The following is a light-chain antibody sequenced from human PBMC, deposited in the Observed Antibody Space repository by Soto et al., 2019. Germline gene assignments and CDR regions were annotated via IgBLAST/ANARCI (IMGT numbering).Light chain of an antibody. V-gene: IGKV3-20*01. Sequence: EIVLTQSPGTLSLSPGERATLSCTASQSVRDRYLAWYQQKPGQAPSLLIYDTSTRATGVPDRFSGSGSGTDFALTISRVEPEDFAIYFCQQYGCSPGTFGQGTKVEI. CDR1: QSVRDRY. CDR3: QQYGCSPGT. CDR2: DTS. J-gene: IGKJ1*01.